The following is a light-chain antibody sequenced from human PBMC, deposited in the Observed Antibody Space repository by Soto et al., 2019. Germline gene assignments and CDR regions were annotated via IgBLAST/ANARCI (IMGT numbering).Light chain of an antibody. J-gene: IGKJ1*01. V-gene: IGKV1-39*01. CDR2: AAS. CDR1: QSIRRS. Sequence: DIQMTHSPSSLSASEADIVTITCRASQSIRRSLNWYQQKPGKAPKLLIYAASSLQSGVPSRFSGSGYGTDFTLTISSLQPDDFATYYCQHFNSYSEAFGQETKVDIK. CDR3: QHFNSYSEA.